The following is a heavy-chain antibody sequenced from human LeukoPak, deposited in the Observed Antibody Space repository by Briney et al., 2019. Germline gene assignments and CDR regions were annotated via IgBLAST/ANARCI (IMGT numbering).Heavy chain of an antibody. CDR2: IKSKTDGGTI. J-gene: IGHJ1*01. CDR1: GFTFSNYA. V-gene: IGHV3-15*01. D-gene: IGHD3-22*01. CDR3: TTDLSELDDSGYYAKYFHH. Sequence: GGSLRLSCAASGFTFSNYAMSWVRQAPGKGLEWVGRIKSKTDGGTIGYAAPVKGRFTISRDDSKDTLFLQMNSLKTEDTAVYYCTTDLSELDDSGYYAKYFHHWGQGTLVSVSS.